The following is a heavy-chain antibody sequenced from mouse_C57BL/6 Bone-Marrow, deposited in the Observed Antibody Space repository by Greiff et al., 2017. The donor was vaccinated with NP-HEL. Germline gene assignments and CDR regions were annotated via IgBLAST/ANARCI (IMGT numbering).Heavy chain of an antibody. Sequence: KLQESGPGLVKPSQSLFLTCSITGFPITSGYYWIWIRQSPGKPLEWMGYITHSGETFYNPSLQSPISITRETSKNQFFLQLNSVTTEDTAMYYCAGDYYDYLRSFAYWGQGTLVTVSA. D-gene: IGHD2-4*01. CDR2: ITHSGET. J-gene: IGHJ3*01. V-gene: IGHV12-3*01. CDR1: GFPITSGYY. CDR3: AGDYYDYLRSFAY.